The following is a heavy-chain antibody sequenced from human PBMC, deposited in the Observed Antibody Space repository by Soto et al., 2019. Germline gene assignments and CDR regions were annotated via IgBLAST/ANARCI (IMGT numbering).Heavy chain of an antibody. CDR2: IYNSGSP. V-gene: IGHV4-59*01. J-gene: IGHJ6*02. D-gene: IGHD1-1*01. CDR3: AREVPLEQGGGYQYYAMDV. CDR1: GVSISSYY. Sequence: QVQLQESGPGLVKPSETLSLTCSVSGVSISSYYWSWIRQPPGKRLEWIGYIYNSGSPNYNPSLKSRVTISVDTSNNQFSLKLTSVTAADTAVYYCAREVPLEQGGGYQYYAMDVWGQGTTVTVSS.